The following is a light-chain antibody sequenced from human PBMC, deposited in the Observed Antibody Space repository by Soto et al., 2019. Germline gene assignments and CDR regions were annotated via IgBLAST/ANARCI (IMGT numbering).Light chain of an antibody. J-gene: IGKJ3*01. CDR1: QSISSNY. V-gene: IGKV3-20*01. CDR2: GAS. Sequence: EIVLTQSPGTLSLSPGERATLSCRASQSISSNYLAWYQQKPGQAPRVLIYGASIRPTGIPDRFSGSGSGADFTLTISRLEPEDFGLYYCQHYGSSPTFNFGPGTKVDIK. CDR3: QHYGSSPTFN.